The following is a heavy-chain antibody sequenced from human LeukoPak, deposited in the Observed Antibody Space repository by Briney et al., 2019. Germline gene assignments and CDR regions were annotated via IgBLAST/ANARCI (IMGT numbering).Heavy chain of an antibody. CDR3: ARVRSRRYYYGSGSSNYFDY. CDR2: ISSSGSTI. V-gene: IGHV3-48*03. J-gene: IGHJ4*02. D-gene: IGHD3-10*01. CDR1: GFTFSSYE. Sequence: PGGSLRLSCAASGFTFSSYEMNWVRQAPGKGLEWVSYISSSGSTIYYADSVKGRFTISRDNAKNSLYLQMNSLRAEDTAVYYCARVRSRRYYYGSGSSNYFDYWGQGTLVTVSS.